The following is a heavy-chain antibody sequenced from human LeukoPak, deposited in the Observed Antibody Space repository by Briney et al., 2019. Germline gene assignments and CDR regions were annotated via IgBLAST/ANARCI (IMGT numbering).Heavy chain of an antibody. J-gene: IGHJ5*02. CDR3: AKGDGYNYDNWFDP. D-gene: IGHD5-24*01. CDR1: GFTFNNYA. Sequence: PGGSPRLSCAASGFTFNNYALSWVRQAPGKGLEWVSAISDSGGSTYYADSVKGRFTISRDNSQNTLYLQMNSLRAEDTAVYYCAKGDGYNYDNWFDPWGQGTLVTVSS. CDR2: ISDSGGST. V-gene: IGHV3-23*01.